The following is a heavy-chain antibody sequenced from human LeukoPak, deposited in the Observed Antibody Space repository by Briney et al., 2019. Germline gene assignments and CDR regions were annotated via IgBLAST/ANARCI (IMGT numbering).Heavy chain of an antibody. J-gene: IGHJ4*02. D-gene: IGHD6-19*01. V-gene: IGHV1-8*03. CDR1: VGTFSSYA. CDR3: AREQEAVAERRFDY. CDR2: MNPDSGNT. Sequence: ASVKVSCKASVGTFSSYAISGVRQATGQGLEWMGWMNPDSGNTGYAQKFQGRVTFSRNTSITTAYMELSRLRSEDTAVYYCAREQEAVAERRFDYWGQGTLVTVSS.